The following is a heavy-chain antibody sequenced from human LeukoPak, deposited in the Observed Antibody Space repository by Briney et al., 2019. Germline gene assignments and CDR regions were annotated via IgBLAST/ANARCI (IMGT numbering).Heavy chain of an antibody. V-gene: IGHV3-74*01. CDR3: TRSPSLGGNYWGFDC. CDR1: GFTFSTYW. Sequence: PGGSLRLSCAASGFTFSTYWMHWVRQAPGEGLVWVSRLSPDGSSSVYADSVKGRFTVSRDNAKNTLYLQMNSLRAEDTAVYYCTRSPSLGGNYWGFDCGGQGTLVTVSS. D-gene: IGHD1-26*01. J-gene: IGHJ4*02. CDR2: LSPDGSSS.